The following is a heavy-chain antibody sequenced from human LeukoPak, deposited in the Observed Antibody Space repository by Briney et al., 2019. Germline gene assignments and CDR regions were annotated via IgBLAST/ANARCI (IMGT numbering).Heavy chain of an antibody. V-gene: IGHV3-66*01. CDR3: ARDAGSWYFDY. D-gene: IGHD3-10*01. CDR1: GFTVSSNY. J-gene: IGHJ4*02. Sequence: GGSLRLSCAASGFTVSSNYMSWVRQAPGKGLEWASVIYSGGSTYYSDSVKGRFTISRDNSKNTLYLQMNSLRAEDTAVYYCARDAGSWYFDYWGQGTLVTVSS. CDR2: IYSGGST.